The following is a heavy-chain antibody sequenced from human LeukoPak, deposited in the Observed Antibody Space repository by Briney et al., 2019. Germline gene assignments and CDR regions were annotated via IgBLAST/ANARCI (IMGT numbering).Heavy chain of an antibody. V-gene: IGHV4-34*01. Sequence: KPSETLSLPCAVYCGALSCYYWSWIRPPPRKGLEWIGEINHSGSTNYNPSLKSRVTISVDTSKNQFSLKLSSVTAADTAVYYCARVRSSNYAEYFQHWGQGTLVTVSS. CDR1: CGALSCYY. D-gene: IGHD4-11*01. CDR3: ARVRSSNYAEYFQH. J-gene: IGHJ1*01. CDR2: INHSGST.